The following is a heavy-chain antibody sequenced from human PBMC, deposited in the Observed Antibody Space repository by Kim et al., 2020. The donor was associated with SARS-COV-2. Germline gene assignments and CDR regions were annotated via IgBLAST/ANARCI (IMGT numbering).Heavy chain of an antibody. Sequence: GGSLRLSCAASGFTFSSYAMHWVRQAPGKGLEWVAVTSYDGSNKYYADSVKGRFTISRDNSKNTLYLQMNSLRAEDTAVYYCASGRNYYYMDVWGKGTTVTVSS. J-gene: IGHJ6*03. CDR2: TSYDGSNK. D-gene: IGHD2-15*01. CDR1: GFTFSSYA. V-gene: IGHV3-30*04. CDR3: ASGRNYYYMDV.